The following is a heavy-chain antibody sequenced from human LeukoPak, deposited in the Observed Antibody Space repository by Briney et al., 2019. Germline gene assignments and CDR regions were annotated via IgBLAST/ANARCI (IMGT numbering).Heavy chain of an antibody. J-gene: IGHJ3*02. CDR3: ARRMATVTDAFDI. CDR2: VFHSGTT. Sequence: SETLSLTFHVSGDSLTSHFWSWLRQPPGKGLEWIGYVFHSGTTNYSPSLKSRVTISLDTSKRQFYLRLASVTAADTAVYYCARRMATVTDAFDIWGRGTMVSVSS. D-gene: IGHD5-24*01. CDR1: GDSLTSHF. V-gene: IGHV4-59*08.